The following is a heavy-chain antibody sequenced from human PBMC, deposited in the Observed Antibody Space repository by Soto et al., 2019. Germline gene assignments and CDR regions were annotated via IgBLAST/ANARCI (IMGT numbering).Heavy chain of an antibody. CDR1: GFTFSSYA. D-gene: IGHD3-9*01. V-gene: IGHV3-23*01. Sequence: GGSLRLSCAASGFTFSSYAMSWVRQAPGKGLEWVSAISGSGGSTYYADSVKGRFTISRGNSKNTLYLQMNSLRAEDTAVYYCAKAPVLRYFDWFGDAFDIWGQGTMVTVSS. CDR2: ISGSGGST. J-gene: IGHJ3*02. CDR3: AKAPVLRYFDWFGDAFDI.